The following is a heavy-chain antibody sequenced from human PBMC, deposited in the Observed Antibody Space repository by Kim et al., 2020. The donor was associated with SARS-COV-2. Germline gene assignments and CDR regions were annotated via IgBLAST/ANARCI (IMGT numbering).Heavy chain of an antibody. J-gene: IGHJ3*02. V-gene: IGHV1-69*04. CDR3: ARASENSYGDAFDI. D-gene: IGHD5-18*01. Sequence: SVKVSCKASGGTFSSYAISWVRQAPGQGLEWMGRIIPILGIANYAQKFQGRVTITADKSTSTAYMELSSLRSEDTAVYYCARASENSYGDAFDIWGQGTMVTVSS. CDR2: IIPILGIA. CDR1: GGTFSSYA.